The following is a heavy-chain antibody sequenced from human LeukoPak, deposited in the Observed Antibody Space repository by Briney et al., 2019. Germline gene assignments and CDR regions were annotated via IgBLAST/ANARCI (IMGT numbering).Heavy chain of an antibody. J-gene: IGHJ4*02. Sequence: GGSLRLSCAASGFTFSSYAMSWVRQTPGKGLEWVSGISGSGGSTYYADSVKGRFTISRDNAKNSLYLQMNSLRAEDTAVYYCARDSGYSSGWYYFDYWGQGTLVTVSS. CDR1: GFTFSSYA. D-gene: IGHD6-19*01. CDR2: ISGSGGST. V-gene: IGHV3-23*01. CDR3: ARDSGYSSGWYYFDY.